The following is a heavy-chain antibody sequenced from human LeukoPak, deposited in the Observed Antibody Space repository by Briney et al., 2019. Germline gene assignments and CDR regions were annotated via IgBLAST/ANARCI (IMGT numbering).Heavy chain of an antibody. Sequence: PGGSLRLSCAASGFTFSSYAMHWVRQAPGKGLEWVAVISYDGSNKYYADSVKGRFTISRDNSKNTLYLQMNSLRAEDTAVYYCARGTSRDYYDSSGYYYEDWFDPWGQGTLVTVSS. CDR1: GFTFSSYA. CDR3: ARGTSRDYYDSSGYYYEDWFDP. V-gene: IGHV3-30-3*01. D-gene: IGHD3-22*01. CDR2: ISYDGSNK. J-gene: IGHJ5*02.